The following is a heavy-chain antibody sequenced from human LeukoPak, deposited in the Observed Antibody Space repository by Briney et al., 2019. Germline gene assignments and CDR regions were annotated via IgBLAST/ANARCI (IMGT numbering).Heavy chain of an antibody. CDR3: ARDGVAGSSDACDI. CDR1: GYTFIGYY. J-gene: IGHJ3*02. D-gene: IGHD6-19*01. V-gene: IGHV1-2*02. CDR2: IDPYSGGT. Sequence: ASVKVSCKASGYTFIGYYMHWVRQAPGQGLEWMAWIDPYSGGTHFAQRFQGRVSMTQDTSTSTPYMELTRLTSDDTAVYYCARDGVAGSSDACDIWGQGTIVTVSA.